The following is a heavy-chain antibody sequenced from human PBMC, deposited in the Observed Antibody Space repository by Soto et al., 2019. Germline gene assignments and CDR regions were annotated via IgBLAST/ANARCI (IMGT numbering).Heavy chain of an antibody. CDR3: ARGRVAVYYYYYYMDV. CDR2: INHSGST. CDR1: GGSFSGYY. D-gene: IGHD6-19*01. V-gene: IGHV4-34*01. J-gene: IGHJ6*03. Sequence: SETLSLTCAVYGGSFSGYYWSWNRQPPGKGLEWIGEINHSGSTNYNPSLKSRVTISVDTSKNQFSLKLSSVTAADTAVYYCARGRVAVYYYYYYMDVWGKGTTVTVSS.